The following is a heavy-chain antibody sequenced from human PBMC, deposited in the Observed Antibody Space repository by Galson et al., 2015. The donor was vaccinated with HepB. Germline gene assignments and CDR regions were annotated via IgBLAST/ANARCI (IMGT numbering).Heavy chain of an antibody. CDR1: GYIFTNYW. J-gene: IGHJ3*02. CDR2: IDPSDSYS. CDR3: ARQYSHGRDI. D-gene: IGHD5-18*01. Sequence: QSGAEVKKPGESLRISCKGPGYIFTNYWITWVRQMPGKGLEWMGRIDPSDSYSNYSPSFQGHVTISADKTISTAYLQWSSLKASDTAMYYCARQYSHGRDIWGQGTMVTVSS. V-gene: IGHV5-10-1*01.